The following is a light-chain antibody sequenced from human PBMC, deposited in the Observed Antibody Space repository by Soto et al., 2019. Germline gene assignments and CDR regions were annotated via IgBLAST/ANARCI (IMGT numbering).Light chain of an antibody. CDR3: QQYTNVPA. CDR2: AAS. J-gene: IGKJ4*01. CDR1: QGISNY. Sequence: DIQMTQSPSSLSASVGDRVTITCRASQGISNYLAWYQQIPGKVPKLLISAASTLQSGVPSRFSGSGSGTDFPFTISSLQPEDVATYYCQQYTNVPAFGGGTKVEIK. V-gene: IGKV1-27*01.